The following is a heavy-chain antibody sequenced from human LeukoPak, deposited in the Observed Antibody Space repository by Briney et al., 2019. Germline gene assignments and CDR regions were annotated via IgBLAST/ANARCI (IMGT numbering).Heavy chain of an antibody. Sequence: PGGSLILSCAASGFTFSNAWMSWVRQAPGKGLEWVGRIKGKTDGGTTDYAAPVKGRFTISRDDSKNTLYLQMNSLKTEDTAVYYCTTVRGQPMITFGGVIAYFDYWGQGTLVTVSS. CDR3: TTVRGQPMITFGGVIAYFDY. CDR1: GFTFSNAW. J-gene: IGHJ4*02. V-gene: IGHV3-15*01. CDR2: IKGKTDGGTT. D-gene: IGHD3-16*02.